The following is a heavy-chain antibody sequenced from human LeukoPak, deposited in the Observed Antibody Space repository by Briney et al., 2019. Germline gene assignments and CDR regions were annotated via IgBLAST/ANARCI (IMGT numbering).Heavy chain of an antibody. J-gene: IGHJ5*02. CDR1: GYTFTSYA. D-gene: IGHD2-15*01. V-gene: IGHV1-3*01. CDR2: INAGNDNT. CDR3: ARDLGYCTGGTCYPNWFDP. Sequence: ASVKVSCKASGYTFTSYAMHWVRQAPGQRLEWMGWINAGNDNTKYSQKFQGRVTITRDTSASAAYMELSSLRSEDTAVYYCARDLGYCTGGTCYPNWFDPWGQGTLVTVSS.